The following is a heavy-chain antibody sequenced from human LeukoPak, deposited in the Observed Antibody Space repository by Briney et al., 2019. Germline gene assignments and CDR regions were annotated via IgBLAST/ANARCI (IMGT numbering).Heavy chain of an antibody. V-gene: IGHV3-53*01. CDR2: IYSGGST. J-gene: IGHJ5*02. CDR3: ARVPDGYNLGTYFDP. D-gene: IGHD5-24*01. CDR1: GFTVSSNY. Sequence: QTGGSLRLSCAASGFTVSSNYMSWVRQAPGKGLEWVSVIYSGGSTYYADSVKGRFTISRDNSKNTVYLQMNSLRAEDTAVYYCARVPDGYNLGTYFDPWGQGTLVTVSS.